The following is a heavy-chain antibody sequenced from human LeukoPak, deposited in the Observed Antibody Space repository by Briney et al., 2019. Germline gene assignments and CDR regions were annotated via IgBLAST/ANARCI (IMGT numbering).Heavy chain of an antibody. Sequence: SETLSLTCAVSGGSISSYYWSWIRQPAGKGLEWIGRIYTSGSTNYNPSLKSRVTMSVDTSKNQFSLKLSSVTAADTAVYYCARDRTGYPYDYYFDYWGQGTLVTVSS. J-gene: IGHJ4*02. D-gene: IGHD3-16*01. CDR1: GGSISSYY. CDR2: IYTSGST. CDR3: ARDRTGYPYDYYFDY. V-gene: IGHV4-4*07.